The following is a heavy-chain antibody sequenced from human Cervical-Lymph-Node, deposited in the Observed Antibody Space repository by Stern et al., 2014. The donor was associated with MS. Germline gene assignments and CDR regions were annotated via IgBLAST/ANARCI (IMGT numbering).Heavy chain of an antibody. CDR3: ARQSSGGYR. J-gene: IGHJ1*01. Sequence: LQLQESGPGLVKPSETLSLTCTVSGGSVSSGYYYWSWIRQPPGKGLEWIGYISSTGSTNYNPSLKSRVTISVDTSKNQFSLKLSSVTTADTAVYYCARQSSGGYRWGQGTLVTVSS. D-gene: IGHD5-18*01. CDR2: ISSTGST. V-gene: IGHV4-61*01. CDR1: GGSVSSGYYY.